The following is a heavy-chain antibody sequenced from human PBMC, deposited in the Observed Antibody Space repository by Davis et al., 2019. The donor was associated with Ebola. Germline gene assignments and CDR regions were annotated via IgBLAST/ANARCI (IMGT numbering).Heavy chain of an antibody. J-gene: IGHJ4*02. CDR2: ISYDGSNK. D-gene: IGHD3-3*01. Sequence: PGGSLRLSCAASGFTFSSYGMHWVRQAPGKGLEWVAVISYDGSNKYYADSVKGRFTISRDNSKNTLYLQMNSLRAEDTAVYYCARDPLRITIFGVVADYWGQGTLVTVSS. CDR3: ARDPLRITIFGVVADY. V-gene: IGHV3-30*19. CDR1: GFTFSSYG.